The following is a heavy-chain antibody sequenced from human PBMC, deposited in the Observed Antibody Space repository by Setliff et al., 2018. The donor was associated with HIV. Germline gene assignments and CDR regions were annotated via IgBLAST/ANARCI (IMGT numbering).Heavy chain of an antibody. J-gene: IGHJ4*02. CDR2: IYHSGST. V-gene: IGHV4-38-2*01. Sequence: SETLSLTCAVSGYSISSGYYWGWIRQPPGKGLKWIGSIYHSGSTYYNPSLKSRVTISVDTSKNQFSLKLSSVTAADTAVYYCARMYSGYDWSPAGARTGYFDYWGQGIPVTVSS. D-gene: IGHD5-12*01. CDR3: ARMYSGYDWSPAGARTGYFDY. CDR1: GYSISSGYY.